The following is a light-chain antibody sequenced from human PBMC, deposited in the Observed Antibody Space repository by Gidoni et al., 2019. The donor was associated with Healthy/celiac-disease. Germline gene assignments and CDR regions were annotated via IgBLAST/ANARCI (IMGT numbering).Light chain of an antibody. CDR1: SSDVGGYNY. CDR2: EVS. CDR3: SSYAGSNSWV. J-gene: IGLJ3*02. Sequence: HSALTQPPSASGSPGRAVTSSCTGTSSDVGGYNYFSWYQQPPSKAPKLMIYEVSKRPSGGPDRFSGSKSGNTASLTVSGLQAEDEADYYCSSYAGSNSWVFGGGTSLTVL. V-gene: IGLV2-8*01.